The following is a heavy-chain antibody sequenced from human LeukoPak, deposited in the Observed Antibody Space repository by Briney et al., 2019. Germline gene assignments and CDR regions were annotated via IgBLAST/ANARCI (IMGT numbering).Heavy chain of an antibody. J-gene: IGHJ4*02. V-gene: IGHV6-1*01. CDR1: GDSVASNSAA. CDR2: TYYRSKLYN. CDR3: ARVPSGSNWYFEY. Sequence: SQTLSLTCAISGDSVASNSAAWNWIWQSPSRGLEWLGRTYYRSKLYNDYAVSVKSRIIINPDTSKNQFSLQLNSVTPEDTAVYYCARVPSGSNWYFEYWGQGSLVTVSS. D-gene: IGHD6-13*01.